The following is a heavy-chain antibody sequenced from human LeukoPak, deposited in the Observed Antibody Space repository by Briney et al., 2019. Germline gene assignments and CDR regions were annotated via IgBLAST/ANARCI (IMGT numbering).Heavy chain of an antibody. D-gene: IGHD5-18*01. V-gene: IGHV3-23*01. Sequence: GGSLRLSCAASGFTFSNYAMNWVRQAPGKGLEWVSAISGSGGSTYYADSVKGRFTISRDNSKNTLYLQMNSLRAEDTAVYYCVRRGYTYGPDSWGQGTLVTVSS. CDR3: VRRGYTYGPDS. CDR1: GFTFSNYA. CDR2: ISGSGGST. J-gene: IGHJ4*02.